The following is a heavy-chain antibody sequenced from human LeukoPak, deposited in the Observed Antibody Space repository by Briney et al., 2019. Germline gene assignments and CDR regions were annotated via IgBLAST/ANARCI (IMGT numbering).Heavy chain of an antibody. V-gene: IGHV1-18*04. D-gene: IGHD2-2*01. CDR1: GYIFTNYG. CDR3: ARELTSSSD. Sequence: ASVKVSCKASGYIFTNYGITWVRQAPGQGLEWMGWISVHNGKTNFAQKFRGRVTMTTDTSTNTAYIEVRSLTSDDTAVYYCARELTSSSDWGQGTLVTVSS. CDR2: ISVHNGKT. J-gene: IGHJ4*02.